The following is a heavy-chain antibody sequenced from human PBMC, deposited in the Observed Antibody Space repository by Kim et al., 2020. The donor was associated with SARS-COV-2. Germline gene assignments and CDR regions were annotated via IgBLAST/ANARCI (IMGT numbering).Heavy chain of an antibody. V-gene: IGHV1-69*13. CDR1: GGNFSSYA. CDR2: IIPIFGTA. J-gene: IGHJ4*02. D-gene: IGHD6-13*01. Sequence: SVKVSCKASGGNFSSYAISWVRQAPGQGLEWMGGIIPIFGTANYAQKFQGRVTITADESTSTAYMELSSLRSEDTAVYYCASWGGRSSWDRSGPFDYWGQGTLVTVSS. CDR3: ASWGGRSSWDRSGPFDY.